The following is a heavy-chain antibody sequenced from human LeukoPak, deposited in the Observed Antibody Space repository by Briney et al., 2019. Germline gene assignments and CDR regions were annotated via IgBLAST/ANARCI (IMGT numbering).Heavy chain of an antibody. J-gene: IGHJ6*03. V-gene: IGHV1-2*02. D-gene: IGHD1-7*01. CDR2: INPNSGGT. CDR1: GYTFTGYY. Sequence: ASVKVSCKASGYTFTGYYMHWVRQAPGQGLEWMGWINPNSGGTNYAQKFQGRVTMTRDTSISTAYMELSSLRSEDTAVYYCARGKNYVYYYMDVWGKGTTVTISS. CDR3: ARGKNYVYYYMDV.